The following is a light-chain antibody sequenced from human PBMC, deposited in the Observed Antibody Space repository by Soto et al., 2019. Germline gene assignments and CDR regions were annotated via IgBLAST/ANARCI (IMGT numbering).Light chain of an antibody. V-gene: IGKV3-20*01. Sequence: ETVLTQSPGTLSLSPGERATLSCWASQTVSSSYFAWYQQKPGQAPRLLIYGASTRATGIPDRFSGSGSGTDYTLTISRLEPEDFAVYYCQQYGSSPFTFGPGTKVDIK. CDR2: GAS. J-gene: IGKJ3*01. CDR3: QQYGSSPFT. CDR1: QTVSSSY.